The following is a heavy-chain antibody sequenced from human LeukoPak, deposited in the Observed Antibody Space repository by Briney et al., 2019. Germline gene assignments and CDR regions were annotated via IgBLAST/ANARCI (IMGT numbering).Heavy chain of an antibody. V-gene: IGHV3-30*04. CDR2: MSFDGSIK. D-gene: IGHD3-10*01. Sequence: GGSLRLSCAASGFTFSNYAMHWVRQAPGKGLEWVALMSFDGSIKYYADSVKGRFTISRDNSKNMLYLQMNRLRTEDTAVYYCAKVGSTNYYYYYMNVWGKGTTVTVSS. CDR3: AKVGSTNYYYYYMNV. J-gene: IGHJ6*03. CDR1: GFTFSNYA.